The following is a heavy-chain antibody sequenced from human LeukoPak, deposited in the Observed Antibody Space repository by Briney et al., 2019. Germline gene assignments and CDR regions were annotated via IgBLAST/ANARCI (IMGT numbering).Heavy chain of an antibody. Sequence: GGSLRLSCAASGFTFSSYWMHWVRQAPGKGLVWVSRINSDGSSTSYADSVKGRFTISRDNAKNTLYLQMNSLRAEDMALYYCAKDFYPYSSSWYGAFDIWGQGTMVTVSS. D-gene: IGHD6-13*01. CDR2: INSDGSST. CDR3: AKDFYPYSSSWYGAFDI. CDR1: GFTFSSYW. V-gene: IGHV3-74*01. J-gene: IGHJ3*02.